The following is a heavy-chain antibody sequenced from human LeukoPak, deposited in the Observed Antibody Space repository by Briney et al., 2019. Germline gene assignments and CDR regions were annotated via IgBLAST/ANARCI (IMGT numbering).Heavy chain of an antibody. J-gene: IGHJ6*03. CDR3: ARLGGPDYYFYYYMDV. CDR2: VNWNGDGT. D-gene: IGHD1-26*01. CDR1: GFTFHDFA. V-gene: IGHV3-20*04. Sequence: GGSLRLSCAASGFTFHDFAMSWVRHAPGKGLEWVSGVNWNGDGTGYADSVEGRFTISRDNAKNSLYLQMNSLRVDDTALYYCARLGGPDYYFYYYMDVWGKGTTVTVSS.